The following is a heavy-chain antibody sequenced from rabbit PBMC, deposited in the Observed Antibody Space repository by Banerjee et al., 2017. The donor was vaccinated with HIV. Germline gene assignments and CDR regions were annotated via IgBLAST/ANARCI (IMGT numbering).Heavy chain of an antibody. Sequence: QEQLVESGGGLVQPEGSLTLTCTASGFSISSSYYMCWVRQAPGKGLEWIACIYAGSGDFTAYASWAKGRFTISKTSSTTVTLQMTSLTAADTATYFCARNYVNAFDPWGPGTLVTVS. D-gene: IGHD1-1*01. V-gene: IGHV1S45*01. J-gene: IGHJ2*01. CDR3: ARNYVNAFDP. CDR2: IYAGSGDFT. CDR1: GFSISSSYY.